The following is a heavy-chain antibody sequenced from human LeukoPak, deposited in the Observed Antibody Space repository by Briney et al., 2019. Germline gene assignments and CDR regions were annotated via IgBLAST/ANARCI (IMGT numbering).Heavy chain of an antibody. D-gene: IGHD1-7*01. CDR1: GFTFSSYS. V-gene: IGHV3-23*01. CDR2: ISASGDVI. J-gene: IGHJ4*02. Sequence: GGSLRLSCAASGFTFSSYSMNWVRQGPVKGLEWVSSISASGDVIFLVDSVKDRFIVSRDNSQNTLSLQMNSLRVEDTAIYYCVGSGNSAHWGQGTLVTVSS. CDR3: VGSGNSAH.